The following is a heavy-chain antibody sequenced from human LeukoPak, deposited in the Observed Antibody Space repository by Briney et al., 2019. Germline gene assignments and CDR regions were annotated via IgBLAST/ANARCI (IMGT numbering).Heavy chain of an antibody. CDR1: GVSISSSSYY. CDR3: AREVESGYYYGS. D-gene: IGHD3-22*01. V-gene: IGHV4-39*07. Sequence: SETLSLTCTVSGVSISSSSYYWGWIRQPPGKGLEWIGSIYYSRSTYYNPSLKSRVTISVDTSKNQFSLKLSSVTAADTAVYYCAREVESGYYYGSWGQGTLVTVSS. J-gene: IGHJ5*02. CDR2: IYYSRST.